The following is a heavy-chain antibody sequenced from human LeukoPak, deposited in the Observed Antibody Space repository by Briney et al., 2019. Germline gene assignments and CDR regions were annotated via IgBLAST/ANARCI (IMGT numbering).Heavy chain of an antibody. CDR2: IYYSGST. CDR3: ARAVFSWNDVPELFDY. V-gene: IGHV4-39*07. CDR1: GGSISSSSYY. D-gene: IGHD1-1*01. J-gene: IGHJ4*02. Sequence: SETLSLTCTVSGGSISSSSYYWGWIRQPPGKGLEWIGSIYYSGSTYYNPSLKSRVTISVDTSKNQFSLKLSSVTAADTAVYYCARAVFSWNDVPELFDYWGQGTLVTVSS.